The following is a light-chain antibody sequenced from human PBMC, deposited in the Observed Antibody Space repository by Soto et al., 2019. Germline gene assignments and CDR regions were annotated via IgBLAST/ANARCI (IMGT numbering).Light chain of an antibody. CDR3: QSYHSGNVV. CDR2: EDN. V-gene: IGLV6-57*04. J-gene: IGLJ2*01. Sequence: KFMLTQPHSVSESPGKTVTISCTRSSGSIASNYVQWYQQRPGSAPTPVIYEDNERPSGVHDRFSGSIDSSSNSASLNISGLKTDDEADYYCQSYHSGNVVFGGGTKVTVL. CDR1: SGSIASNY.